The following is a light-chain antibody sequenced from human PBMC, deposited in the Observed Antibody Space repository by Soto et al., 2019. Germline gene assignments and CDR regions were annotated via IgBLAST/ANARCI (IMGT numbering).Light chain of an antibody. CDR2: GAS. CDR1: QSVSSSY. V-gene: IGKV3-20*01. Sequence: EIVLTQSPGTLSLSPGERATLSCRASQSVSSSYLAWYQQKPGQAPRPLIYGASSRATSNPDRFSGSGSGTDFTLTISRLEPEDFAVYYCNQDGSSPQWTFGQGTKVEIK. J-gene: IGKJ1*01. CDR3: NQDGSSPQWT.